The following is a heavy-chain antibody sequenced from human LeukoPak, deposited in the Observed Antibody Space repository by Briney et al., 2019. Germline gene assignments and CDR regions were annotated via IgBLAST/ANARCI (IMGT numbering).Heavy chain of an antibody. V-gene: IGHV1-18*01. Sequence: GASVKVSCKASGYTFTSYGISWVRQAPGQGLEWMGWISAYNGNTNYAQKLQGRVTMTTDTCTGTAYMALRRLRSDVTPVYYCARDSLVGKYYSGRDVWGQGSTVTVSS. J-gene: IGHJ6*02. CDR1: GYTFTSYG. CDR2: ISAYNGNT. D-gene: IGHD3-9*01. CDR3: ARDSLVGKYYSGRDV.